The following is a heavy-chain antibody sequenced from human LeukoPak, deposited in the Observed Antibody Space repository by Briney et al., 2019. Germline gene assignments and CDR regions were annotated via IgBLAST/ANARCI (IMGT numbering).Heavy chain of an antibody. D-gene: IGHD1-26*01. CDR1: GYSITTNYY. CDR3: VTPRSWELSDMAV. J-gene: IGHJ6*03. Sequence: KPSETLSLTCTVSGYSITTNYYWAWIRQSPGTGLEWIGSVYHNGETYYNPSLKSRVIISVDTSKNEFSLRLTSVTAADTAVYYCVTPRSWELSDMAVWGKGTTVTVSS. V-gene: IGHV4-38-2*02. CDR2: VYHNGET.